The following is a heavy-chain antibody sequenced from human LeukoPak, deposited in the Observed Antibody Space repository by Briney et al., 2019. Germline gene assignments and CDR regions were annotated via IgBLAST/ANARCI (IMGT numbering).Heavy chain of an antibody. CDR1: GFSLSTYF. J-gene: IGHJ4*02. V-gene: IGHV3-11*04. CDR3: AREASGYYHVFDS. Sequence: GGSLTLSCEASGFSLSTYFLSWIRQAPGKGLEWVSYITNSGRSTKYADAVKGRFTISRDNAKQSVYLEMTDLRPEDTAVYYCAREASGYYHVFDSWGQGTLVTVSS. CDR2: ITNSGRST. D-gene: IGHD3-3*01.